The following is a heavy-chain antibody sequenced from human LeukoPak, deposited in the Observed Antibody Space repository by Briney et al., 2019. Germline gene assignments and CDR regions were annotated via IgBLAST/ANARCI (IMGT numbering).Heavy chain of an antibody. J-gene: IGHJ4*02. CDR3: STAKFDN. CDR2: INIDSITV. CDR1: GFPLSSYS. Sequence: GGSLRLSCAASGFPLSSYSINWVRQAPGKGLEWVSYINIDSITVNYAGSVKGRFTISRDNAKNSLYLQMNSLRAEDTAVFYCSTAKFDNWGQGTLVTVSS. V-gene: IGHV3-48*01.